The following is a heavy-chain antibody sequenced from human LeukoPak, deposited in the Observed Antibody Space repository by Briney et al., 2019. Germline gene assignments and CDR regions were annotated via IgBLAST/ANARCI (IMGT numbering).Heavy chain of an antibody. V-gene: IGHV4-4*07. D-gene: IGHD3-10*01. CDR1: GGSINNYY. CDR2: IYISGTT. Sequence: SETLSLTCTVSGGSINNYYWSWIRQPAGKGLEWIGRIYISGTTKYNPSLKSRVTMSVDTSKNQFSLKLISVTAADTAVYYCARGTYYYGLESYWGFDYWGQGTLVTVSS. CDR3: ARGTYYYGLESYWGFDY. J-gene: IGHJ4*02.